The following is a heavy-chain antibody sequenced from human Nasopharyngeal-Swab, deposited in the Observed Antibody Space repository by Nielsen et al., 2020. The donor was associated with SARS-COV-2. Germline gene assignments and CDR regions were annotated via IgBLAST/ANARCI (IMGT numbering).Heavy chain of an antibody. D-gene: IGHD6-13*01. V-gene: IGHV3-30*18. J-gene: IGHJ4*02. CDR3: AKAGTAAGFDY. CDR1: GFTFSNSG. Sequence: GESLKISCAASGFTFSNSGMHWVRQAPGKGLEWVAVISYDGSNKYYADSVKGRFTISRDNSKNTLYLQMNSLRAEDTAVYYCAKAGTAAGFDYWGQGTLVTVSS. CDR2: ISYDGSNK.